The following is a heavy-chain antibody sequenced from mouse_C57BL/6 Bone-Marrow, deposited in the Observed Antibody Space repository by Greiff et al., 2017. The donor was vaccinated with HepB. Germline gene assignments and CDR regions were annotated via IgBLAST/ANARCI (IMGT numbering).Heavy chain of an antibody. CDR2: IDPSDSYT. J-gene: IGHJ4*01. Sequence: QVQLQQPGAELVMPGASVKLSCKASGYTFTSYWMHWVKQRPGQGLEWIGEIDPSDSYTTYNQKFKGKSTLTVDQSSRTAYMQLSILPSADSAVYSCPRGGNFGVYYAMDYWGQGSSVPFSS. CDR1: GYTFTSYW. V-gene: IGHV1-69*01. CDR3: PRGGNFGVYYAMDY.